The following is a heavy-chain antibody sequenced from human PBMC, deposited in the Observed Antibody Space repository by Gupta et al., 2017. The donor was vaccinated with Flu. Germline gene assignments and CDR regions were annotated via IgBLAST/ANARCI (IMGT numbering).Heavy chain of an antibody. CDR2: IGTAGDT. CDR3: ARWDIVLMVYDY. J-gene: IGHJ4*02. V-gene: IGHV3-13*04. D-gene: IGHD2-8*01. CDR1: GFTFSSYD. Sequence: EVQLVESGGGLVQPGGSLRLSCAASGFTFSSYDMHWVRQATGKGLEWVSAIGTAGDTYYPGSVKGRFTISRENAKNSLYLQMNSLRAGDTAVYYCARWDIVLMVYDYWGQGTLVTVSS.